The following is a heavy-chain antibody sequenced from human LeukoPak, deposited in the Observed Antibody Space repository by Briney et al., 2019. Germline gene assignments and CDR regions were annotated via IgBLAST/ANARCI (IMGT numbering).Heavy chain of an antibody. Sequence: GRSLRLSCAASGFTFSTYAMHWVRQAPGKGLEWVAVISDDGSNKYYLDSVKGRFTISRDESKNTLSLQMNSLRAEDTAVYYCARAWGYCSGDSCYGAFDIWGQGTMVTVSS. CDR2: ISDDGSNK. V-gene: IGHV3-30*04. J-gene: IGHJ3*02. CDR1: GFTFSTYA. CDR3: ARAWGYCSGDSCYGAFDI. D-gene: IGHD2-15*01.